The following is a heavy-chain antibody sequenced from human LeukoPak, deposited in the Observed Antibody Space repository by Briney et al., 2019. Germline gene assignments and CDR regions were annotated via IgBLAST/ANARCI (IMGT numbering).Heavy chain of an antibody. CDR1: GYTFTGYY. CDR3: ARVGQWLVPRTYFDY. Sequence: ASVKVSCKASGYTFTGYYMHWVRQAPGQGLEWMGWINPNSGGTNYAQKFQGRVTMTRDTSIGTAYMELSRLRSDDTAVYYCARVGQWLVPRTYFDYWGQGTLVTVSS. J-gene: IGHJ4*02. D-gene: IGHD6-19*01. V-gene: IGHV1-2*02. CDR2: INPNSGGT.